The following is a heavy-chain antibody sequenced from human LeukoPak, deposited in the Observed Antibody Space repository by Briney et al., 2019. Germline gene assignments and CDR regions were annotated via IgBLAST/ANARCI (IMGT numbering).Heavy chain of an antibody. CDR2: ISAYNGNT. CDR3: ARCPDVAGDNWFDP. V-gene: IGHV1-18*01. Sequence: ASVKVSCKASGYTVTSYGISWVRQAPGQGLEWMGWISAYNGNTNYAQKLQGRVTMTTDTSTNTAYMELRSLRSDDTAGYYCARCPDVAGDNWFDPWGQGTLVTVSS. CDR1: GYTVTSYG. D-gene: IGHD6-19*01. J-gene: IGHJ5*02.